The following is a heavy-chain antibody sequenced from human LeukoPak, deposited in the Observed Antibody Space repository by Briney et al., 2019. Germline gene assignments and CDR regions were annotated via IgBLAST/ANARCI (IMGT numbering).Heavy chain of an antibody. CDR1: GFSLSTSGVG. D-gene: IGHD2-21*02. J-gene: IGHJ5*02. Sequence: NESGPTLVKPTQTLTLTCTFSGFSLSTSGVGVGWIRQPPGKALEWLALIYWDDDKRYSPSLKSRLTVTKDTSKNQVVLTMTNMDPVDTATYYCAPYGGDRQGYNWFDPWGQGTLVTVSS. CDR2: IYWDDDK. V-gene: IGHV2-5*02. CDR3: APYGGDRQGYNWFDP.